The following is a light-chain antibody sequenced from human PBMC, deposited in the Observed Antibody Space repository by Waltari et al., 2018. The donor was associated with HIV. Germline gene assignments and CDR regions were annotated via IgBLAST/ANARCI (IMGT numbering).Light chain of an antibody. V-gene: IGLV2-14*01. J-gene: IGLJ3*02. CDR2: GFK. CDR1: SLDIGLYDF. Sequence: QSALTQPASMSGSPGQSITISCTASSLDIGLYDFISWYKHLPNTAPQLIIYGFKRRPPGVSSRFSASTSADMASLTISGLQPEDEADYYCTSHTLTHILLFGGGTRLTVL. CDR3: TSHTLTHILL.